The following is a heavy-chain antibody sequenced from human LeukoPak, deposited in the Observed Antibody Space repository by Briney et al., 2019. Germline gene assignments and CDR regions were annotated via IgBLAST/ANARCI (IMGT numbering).Heavy chain of an antibody. CDR2: ISSNGGST. Sequence: PGGSLRLSGSGSGFTFSSYVMHWVRQAPGKGLEYVSAISSNGGSTYYADSVKGRFTISRDNSKNTLYLQMSSLRAEDTAVYYCVLAAAPWQWLPDWGQGTLVTVSS. CDR1: GFTFSSYV. CDR3: VLAAAPWQWLPD. V-gene: IGHV3-64D*06. J-gene: IGHJ4*02. D-gene: IGHD6-19*01.